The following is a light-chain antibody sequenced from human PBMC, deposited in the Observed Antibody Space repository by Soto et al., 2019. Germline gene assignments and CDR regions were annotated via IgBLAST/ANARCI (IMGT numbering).Light chain of an antibody. CDR1: SSNIGSNT. J-gene: IGLJ2*01. CDR2: SND. CDR3: AAWDDRLFVV. V-gene: IGLV1-44*01. Sequence: QSVLTQPPSASGTPGQRVTISCSGSSSNIGSNTVNWYQQLPGTAPKLLIYSNDQRPSGVPDRFSGSKSGTSASLAIGGLHSEDESDYYCAAWDDRLFVVFGGGTKLTV.